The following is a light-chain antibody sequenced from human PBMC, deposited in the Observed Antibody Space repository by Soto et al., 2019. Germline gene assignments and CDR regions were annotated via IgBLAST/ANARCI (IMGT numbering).Light chain of an antibody. Sequence: SPGERATFSCRASQSVSSYLAWYQQKPGQAPRLLIYDASNRATGIPARFSGSGSGTDFTLTISSLEPEDFAVYYCQQRSNWPTFGGGTKVDIK. J-gene: IGKJ4*01. CDR2: DAS. CDR3: QQRSNWPT. CDR1: QSVSSY. V-gene: IGKV3-11*01.